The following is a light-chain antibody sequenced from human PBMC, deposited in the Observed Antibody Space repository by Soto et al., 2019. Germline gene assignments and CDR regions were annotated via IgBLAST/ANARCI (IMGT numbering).Light chain of an antibody. CDR3: AAWDDSLNGRV. CDR1: SSNIGRNT. V-gene: IGLV1-44*01. CDR2: SGN. J-gene: IGLJ3*02. Sequence: QSVLTQPPSASGTPGQRVSISCSGSSSNIGRNTVNWYQQLPGTAPKLLIYSGNQRPSGVPDRFSGFKSGTSASLAISGLQSEDEADYYCAAWDDSLNGRVFGGGTKVTVL.